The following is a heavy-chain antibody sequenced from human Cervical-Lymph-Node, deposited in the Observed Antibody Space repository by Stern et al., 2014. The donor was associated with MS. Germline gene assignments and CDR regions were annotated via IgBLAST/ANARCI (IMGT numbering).Heavy chain of an antibody. CDR3: LLGGSGTYYKVPYF. V-gene: IGHV3-33*01. D-gene: IGHD3-10*01. CDR2: IWYDGSNK. J-gene: IGHJ4*02. Sequence: VQLVESGGGVVQPGRSLRLSCVASGFTFSTYGMDWVRPAPGKGLEWVAGIWYDGSNKYYADSVKGRFTISRDNSKNTLYLQMNSLRAEDTVVYYCLLGGSGTYYKVPYFWGRGTLVTVSS. CDR1: GFTFSTYG.